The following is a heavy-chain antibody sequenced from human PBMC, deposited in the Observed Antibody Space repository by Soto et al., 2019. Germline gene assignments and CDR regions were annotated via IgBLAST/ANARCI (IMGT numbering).Heavy chain of an antibody. Sequence: PGESLKISCKGSGYRFTSYWIGWVRPMPGKGLEWMGIIYPGDSDTRYSPSFQGQVTISADKSISTAYLQWSSLKASDTAMYYCARGRVVPAANHWFDPWGQGTLVTVSS. CDR3: ARGRVVPAANHWFDP. CDR2: IYPGDSDT. CDR1: GYRFTSYW. J-gene: IGHJ5*02. D-gene: IGHD2-2*01. V-gene: IGHV5-51*01.